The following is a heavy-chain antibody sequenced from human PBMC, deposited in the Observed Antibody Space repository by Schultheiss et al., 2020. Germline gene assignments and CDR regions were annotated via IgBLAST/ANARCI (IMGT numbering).Heavy chain of an antibody. J-gene: IGHJ4*02. CDR1: GFTFSSYA. V-gene: IGHV3-64*04. D-gene: IGHD3-22*01. Sequence: GGSLRLSCSASGFTFSSYAMHWVRQAPGKGLEYVSAISSNGGSTYYADSVKGRFTISRDNAKNSLYLQMNSLRAEDTAVYYCARVYDSSGYYQFDYWGQGTLVTVSS. CDR3: ARVYDSSGYYQFDY. CDR2: ISSNGGST.